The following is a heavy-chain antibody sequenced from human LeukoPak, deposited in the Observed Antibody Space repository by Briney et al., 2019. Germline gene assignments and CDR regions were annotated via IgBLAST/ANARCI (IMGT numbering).Heavy chain of an antibody. CDR2: INPSGGST. CDR3: AREEVSVAGTYNWFDP. J-gene: IGHJ5*02. CDR1: EYTFTSYY. V-gene: IGHV1-46*01. D-gene: IGHD6-19*01. Sequence: ASVKVSCKASEYTFTSYYMHWVRQAPGQGLEWMGIINPSGGSTSYAQKFQGRVTMTRDTSTSTVYMGLSSLRSEDTAVYYCAREEVSVAGTYNWFDPWGQGTLVTVSS.